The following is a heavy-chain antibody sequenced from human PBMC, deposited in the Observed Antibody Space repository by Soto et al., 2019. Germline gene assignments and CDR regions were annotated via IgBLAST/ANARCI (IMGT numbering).Heavy chain of an antibody. CDR1: GFTFSSYG. J-gene: IGHJ1*01. CDR2: ISYDGSNK. D-gene: IGHD4-17*01. Sequence: GGSLRLSCAASGFTFSSYGMHWVRQAPGKGLEWVAVISYDGSNKYYADSVKGRFTISRDNSKNTLYLQMNSLRAEDTAVYYCAKDRNGDYVKGKYFQHWGQGTLVTVSS. V-gene: IGHV3-30*18. CDR3: AKDRNGDYVKGKYFQH.